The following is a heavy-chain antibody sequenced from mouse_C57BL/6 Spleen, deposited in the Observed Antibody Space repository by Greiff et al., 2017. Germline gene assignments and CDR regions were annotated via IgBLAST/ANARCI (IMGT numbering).Heavy chain of an antibody. D-gene: IGHD1-1*01. CDR1: GFNINDSY. CDR2: IVPEDGET. V-gene: IGHV14-2*01. Sequence: EVQLQQSGAELVKPGASVKLSCTASGFNINDSYMHLVKHKTEHGLECIGRIVPEDGETTSAPKFQGKDSIKADTSSNTAYLQLRSLTSEDKAVDDCARNYYGSSYDYFDYWGQGTTLTVSS. J-gene: IGHJ2*01. CDR3: ARNYYGSSYDYFDY.